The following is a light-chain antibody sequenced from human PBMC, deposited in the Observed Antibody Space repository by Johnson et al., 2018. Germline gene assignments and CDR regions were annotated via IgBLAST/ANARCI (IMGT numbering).Light chain of an antibody. Sequence: QSVLTQPPSVSAAPGQKVTISCSGSSSNIGNNYVSWYQQLPGTAHKLLIYENNKRPSGIPDRFSGSKSAMSATLGITGLQTGDEADYYCGTWDSSLSAGNVFGTGTKVTVL. V-gene: IGLV1-51*02. J-gene: IGLJ1*01. CDR3: GTWDSSLSAGNV. CDR2: ENN. CDR1: SSNIGNNY.